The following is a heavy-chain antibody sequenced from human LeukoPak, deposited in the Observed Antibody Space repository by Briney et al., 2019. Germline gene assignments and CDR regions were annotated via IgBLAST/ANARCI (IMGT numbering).Heavy chain of an antibody. CDR1: GYTFTGYY. Sequence: ASVKVSCKASGYTFTGYYMHWVRQAPGQGLEWVGRINPNSSGTSYAQKFKGRVTMTRDTSISTAYMELSSLTSDDTAVYYCARDSRVAGDYWGQGTLVTVSS. CDR3: ARDSRVAGDY. J-gene: IGHJ4*02. D-gene: IGHD2-15*01. CDR2: INPNSSGT. V-gene: IGHV1-2*06.